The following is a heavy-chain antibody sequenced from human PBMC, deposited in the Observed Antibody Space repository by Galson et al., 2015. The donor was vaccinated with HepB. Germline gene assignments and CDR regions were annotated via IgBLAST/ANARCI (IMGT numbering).Heavy chain of an antibody. D-gene: IGHD5-18*01. J-gene: IGHJ4*02. V-gene: IGHV3-11*03. CDR1: GFTFSDYY. Sequence: SLRLSCAASGFTFSDYYMSWIRQAPGKGLEWVSYITTSTIYTNYADSVKGRFTISRDNAKNSLYLQTNSLRAEDTAVYYCARPRSMDTAMVYFDYWGQGTLVTVSS. CDR3: ARPRSMDTAMVYFDY. CDR2: ITTSTIYT.